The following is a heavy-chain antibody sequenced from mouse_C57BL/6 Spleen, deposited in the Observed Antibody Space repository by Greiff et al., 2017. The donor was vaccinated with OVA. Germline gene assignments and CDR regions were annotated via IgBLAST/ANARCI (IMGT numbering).Heavy chain of an antibody. Sequence: VQLQQSVAELVRPGASVKLSCTASGFNIKNTYMHWVKQRPEQGLEWIGRIDPANGNTKYAPKFQGTATITADTSSNTAYLQLSSLTSEETAIYYGARCPNYYGSPWYFDVWGTGTTVTVSS. CDR1: GFNIKNTY. V-gene: IGHV14-3*01. J-gene: IGHJ1*03. CDR2: IDPANGNT. D-gene: IGHD1-1*01. CDR3: ARCPNYYGSPWYFDV.